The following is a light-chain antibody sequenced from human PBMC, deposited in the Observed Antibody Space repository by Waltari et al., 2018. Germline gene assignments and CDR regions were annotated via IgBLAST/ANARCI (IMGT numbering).Light chain of an antibody. Sequence: DIVLTQSPGTLSLSPGERATLSCRASQSVTSNYLAWYTQKPGQAPRLPTYGATSRTGGTPDRFSGGGSGTDFTLTISRLEPEDFAVYYCQQYGSSPGAFGQGTKVEIK. J-gene: IGKJ1*01. V-gene: IGKV3-20*01. CDR1: QSVTSNY. CDR2: GAT. CDR3: QQYGSSPGA.